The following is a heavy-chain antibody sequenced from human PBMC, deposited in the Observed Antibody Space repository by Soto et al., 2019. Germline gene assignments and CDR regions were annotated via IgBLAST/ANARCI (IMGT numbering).Heavy chain of an antibody. V-gene: IGHV3-23*01. J-gene: IGHJ6*02. Sequence: HPGGSLRLSCAASGFTFRSCAMGWVRQAPGKGLEWVSDIIDSGASTYYADSVKGRFTISRDNSKSTLYLQMNSLRAEDTALYYCAKGRSYYYYYGVDVWGQGPRSPSP. CDR3: AKGRSYYYYYGVDV. CDR1: GFTFRSCA. CDR2: IIDSGAST.